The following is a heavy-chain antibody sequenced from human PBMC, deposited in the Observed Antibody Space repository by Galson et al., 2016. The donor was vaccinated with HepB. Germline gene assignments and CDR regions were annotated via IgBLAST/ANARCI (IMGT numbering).Heavy chain of an antibody. D-gene: IGHD2-8*01. CDR1: GFSFTEYG. CDR2: IYFNGRDI. J-gene: IGHJ4*02. V-gene: IGHV3-33*01. CDR3: PRWDTYTNWRMQLRGDF. Sequence: SLRLSCAASGFSFTEYGMHWVRQAPGKGWEWLAVIYFNGRDIYYADSVKGRFTISRDTSKNKLYLQINTLRAEDTAVYYCPRWDTYTNWRMQLRGDFWGQGTLVAVSS.